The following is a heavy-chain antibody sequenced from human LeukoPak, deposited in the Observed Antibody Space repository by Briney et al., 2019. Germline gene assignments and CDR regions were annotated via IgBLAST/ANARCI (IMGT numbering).Heavy chain of an antibody. CDR1: GGTFSNYA. Sequence: GASVKVSCKASGGTFSNYAISWVRQAPGQGLEWMGGIIPIFGTANYAQKFRGRVTITADKSTRTAYMELSSLRSEDTAVYYCARNLGPGTADDYWGQGTLVTVSS. V-gene: IGHV1-69*06. J-gene: IGHJ4*02. CDR2: IIPIFGTA. D-gene: IGHD1-1*01. CDR3: ARNLGPGTADDY.